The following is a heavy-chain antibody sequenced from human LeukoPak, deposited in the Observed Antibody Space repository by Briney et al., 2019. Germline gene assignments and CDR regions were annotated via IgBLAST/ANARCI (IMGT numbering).Heavy chain of an antibody. V-gene: IGHV4-30-4*01. CDR3: ARVQRPLDGADY. Sequence: QTLSLTCTVSGGSISSGDHYWSWIRQPPGKGLEWIGYIYYSGSTYYNPSLRSRVTISVDTSKNPFSLKLSSVTAADTAVYYCARVQRPLDGADYWGQGTLVTVSS. CDR1: GGSISSGDHY. CDR2: IYYSGST. D-gene: IGHD1-1*01. J-gene: IGHJ4*02.